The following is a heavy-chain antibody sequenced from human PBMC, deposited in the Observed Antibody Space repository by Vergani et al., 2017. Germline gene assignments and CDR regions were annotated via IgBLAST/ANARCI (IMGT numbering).Heavy chain of an antibody. Sequence: QVLLVQSGAEVTKPGASVRVSCKTSGYTFTNYYIHWVRQAPGQGLEWMGIINPSGGSTTYAQQFQGRLTMTRDTSTSTVYMDLSNLRSENPAVYYCARPHGDILPPDPRRLDYWGQGTLVTVSS. CDR2: INPSGGST. J-gene: IGHJ4*02. CDR3: ARPHGDILPPDPRRLDY. V-gene: IGHV1-46*03. CDR1: GYTFTNYY.